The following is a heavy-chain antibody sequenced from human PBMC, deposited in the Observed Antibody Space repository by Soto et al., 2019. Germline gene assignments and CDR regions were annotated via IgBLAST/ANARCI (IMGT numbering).Heavy chain of an antibody. Sequence: QVHLVESGGGVVQPGRSLRLSCVGSGFTFSSYGIHWVRQAPGKGLEWVAVVSYDGSGKYYADSVKGRFTISRDNSKNTLYLQMNTLGVEDTAVYHCARDAEAYVNVMGTIRSGYYYHGLDVR. V-gene: IGHV3-30*03. CDR3: ARDAEAYVNVMGTIRSGYYYHGLDV. CDR2: VSYDGSGK. CDR1: GFTFSSYG. D-gene: IGHD1-1*01. J-gene: IGHJ6*01.